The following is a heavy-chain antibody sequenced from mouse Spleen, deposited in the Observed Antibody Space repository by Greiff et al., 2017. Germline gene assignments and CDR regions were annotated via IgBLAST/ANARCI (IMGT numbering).Heavy chain of an antibody. Sequence: QVQLQQSGPELVKPGASVKISCKASGYAFSSCWMNWVKQRPGKGLEWIGRIYPGDGDTNYNGKFKGKATLTADKSSSTAYMQLSSLTSEDSAVYFCARSTYRHYAMDYWGQGTSVTVSS. CDR2: IYPGDGDT. J-gene: IGHJ4*01. CDR3: ARSTYRHYAMDY. D-gene: IGHD5-1*01. V-gene: IGHV1-82*01. CDR1: GYAFSSCW.